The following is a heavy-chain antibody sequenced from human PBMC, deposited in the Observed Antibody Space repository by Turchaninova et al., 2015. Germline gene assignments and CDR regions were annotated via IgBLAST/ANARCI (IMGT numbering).Heavy chain of an antibody. CDR2: IYYSGST. Sequence: QVQLQESGPGLVKPSQTLSLTFTVSGGSISSGGYYWSSIRQHPGRGLEWIGYIYYSGSTYYNPSLKSRVTISVDTSKNQFSLKLSSVTAADTAVYYCARALQPFDAFDIWGQGTMVTVSS. J-gene: IGHJ3*02. D-gene: IGHD5-18*01. V-gene: IGHV4-31*03. CDR1: GGSISSGGYY. CDR3: ARALQPFDAFDI.